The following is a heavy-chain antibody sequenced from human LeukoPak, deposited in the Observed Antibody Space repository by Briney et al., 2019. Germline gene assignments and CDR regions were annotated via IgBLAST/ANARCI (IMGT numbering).Heavy chain of an antibody. Sequence: GGSLRLSCAASGFTFDDYAMHWVRQAPGKGLEWVSGISWNSGSIGYADSVKGRFTISRDNAKNSLYLQMNSLRAEDTALYYCAKDMTPYYYDGSGYPDYWGQGTLVTVSS. CDR2: ISWNSGSI. CDR3: AKDMTPYYYDGSGYPDY. V-gene: IGHV3-9*01. D-gene: IGHD3-22*01. J-gene: IGHJ4*02. CDR1: GFTFDDYA.